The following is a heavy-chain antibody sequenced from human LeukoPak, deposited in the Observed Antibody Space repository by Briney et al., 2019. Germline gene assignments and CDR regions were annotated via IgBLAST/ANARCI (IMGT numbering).Heavy chain of an antibody. D-gene: IGHD5-18*01. CDR2: INPSGGST. CDR3: ARDDVDTATRGGYYYYYMDV. J-gene: IGHJ6*03. V-gene: IGHV1-46*01. Sequence: ASVKVSCKASGYTFTSYYMHWVRQAPGQALEWMGIINPSGGSTSNAQKFPGRVTMARDTSTSTVYMQLSSLRSEDTAVYYCARDDVDTATRGGYYYYYMDVWGKGTTVTVSS. CDR1: GYTFTSYY.